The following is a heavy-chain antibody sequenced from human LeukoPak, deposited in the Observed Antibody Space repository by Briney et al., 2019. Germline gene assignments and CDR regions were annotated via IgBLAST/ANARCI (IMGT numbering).Heavy chain of an antibody. V-gene: IGHV3-15*01. CDR3: TTGPLYDFWSGRPYFDY. CDR2: IISKAGGETT. D-gene: IGHD3-3*01. CDR1: GFTFSNAW. J-gene: IGHJ4*02. Sequence: GGSLRLSCAASGFTFSNAWMSWVRQAPGKGLEWVGRIISKAGGETTDYAAPVKGRFIISRDDSKNTLYLQMNSLKTEDTAVYYCTTGPLYDFWSGRPYFDYWGQGTLVTVSS.